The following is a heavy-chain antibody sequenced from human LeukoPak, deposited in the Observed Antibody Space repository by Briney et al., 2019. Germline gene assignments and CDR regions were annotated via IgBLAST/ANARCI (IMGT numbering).Heavy chain of an antibody. CDR3: ARGLRGSGSYPTNCFDP. Sequence: GGSLRLSCAASGFTFSSYWMSWVRQAPGKGLEWVANIKQDGSEKYYVDSVKGRFTISRDNAKNSLYLQMNSLRAEDTAVYYCARGLRGSGSYPTNCFDPWGQGTLVTVSS. CDR1: GFTFSSYW. D-gene: IGHD3-10*01. J-gene: IGHJ5*02. V-gene: IGHV3-7*03. CDR2: IKQDGSEK.